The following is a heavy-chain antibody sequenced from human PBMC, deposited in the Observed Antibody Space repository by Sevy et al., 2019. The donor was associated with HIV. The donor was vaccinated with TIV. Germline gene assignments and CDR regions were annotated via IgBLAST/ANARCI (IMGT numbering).Heavy chain of an antibody. Sequence: SETLSLTCTVSGGSISSYYGSWIRQPTGKGLEWIGRIYTSGSTNYNPSLKSRVTMSVDTSKNQFSLKLSSVTAADTAVYYCVRGIVVPAATDYYYYYGMDVWGQGTTVTVSS. CDR2: IYTSGST. CDR1: GGSISSYY. CDR3: VRGIVVPAATDYYYYYGMDV. D-gene: IGHD2-2*01. V-gene: IGHV4-4*07. J-gene: IGHJ6*02.